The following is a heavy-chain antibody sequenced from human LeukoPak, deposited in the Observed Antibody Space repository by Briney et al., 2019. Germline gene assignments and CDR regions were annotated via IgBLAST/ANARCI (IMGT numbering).Heavy chain of an antibody. J-gene: IGHJ3*02. Sequence: GGSLRLSCAASGFTVSSNYMSWVRQAPGKGLEWGSVIYSGGIYNDGTTNYGDSVKGRFTISRDNSKNTLYLQMNSLRAEDTAVYYCARRELLGYSYGLRTFNIWGQGTTVTVSS. D-gene: IGHD5-18*01. V-gene: IGHV3-66*04. CDR3: ARRELLGYSYGLRTFNI. CDR2: IYSGGIYNDGTT. CDR1: GFTVSSNY.